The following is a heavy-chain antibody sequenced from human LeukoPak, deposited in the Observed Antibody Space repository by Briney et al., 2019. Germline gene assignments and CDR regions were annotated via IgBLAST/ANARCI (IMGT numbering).Heavy chain of an antibody. CDR1: GFTFSDYF. V-gene: IGHV3-11*01. J-gene: IGHJ4*02. Sequence: PGGSLRLSCAASGFTFSDYFMSWIRQAPGKGLDWVSYISSSGSAIYYADSVKGRFTISRDNSKNTLYLQMNSLGAEDTAVYYCAKEMGHALPFDCWGQGTLVTVSS. D-gene: IGHD2-2*01. CDR3: AKEMGHALPFDC. CDR2: ISSSGSAI.